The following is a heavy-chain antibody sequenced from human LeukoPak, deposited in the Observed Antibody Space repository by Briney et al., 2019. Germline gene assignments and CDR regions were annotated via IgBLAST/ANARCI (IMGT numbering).Heavy chain of an antibody. D-gene: IGHD2-15*01. V-gene: IGHV4-59*01. CDR3: ATADMGWFDP. J-gene: IGHJ5*02. CDR1: GGSIGSYY. CDR2: IYYSGST. Sequence: SETLSLTCTVSGGSIGSYYWSWIRQPPGKGLEWIGYIYYSGSTNYNPSLKSRVTISVDTSKNQFSLKLSSVTAADTAVYYCATADMGWFDPWGQGTLVTVSS.